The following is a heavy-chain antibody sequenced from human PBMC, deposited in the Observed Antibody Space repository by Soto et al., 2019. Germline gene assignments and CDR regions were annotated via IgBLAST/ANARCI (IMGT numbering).Heavy chain of an antibody. CDR2: IYYSGST. Sequence: PSETLSLTCTVSGGSISSSSYYRGWIRQPPGKGLEWIGSIYYSGSTYYNPSLKSRVTISVDTSKNQFSLKLSSVTAADTAVYYCARPAAPPYGWFDPWGQGTLVTVSS. CDR3: ARPAAPPYGWFDP. CDR1: GGSISSSSYY. D-gene: IGHD2-2*01. V-gene: IGHV4-39*01. J-gene: IGHJ5*02.